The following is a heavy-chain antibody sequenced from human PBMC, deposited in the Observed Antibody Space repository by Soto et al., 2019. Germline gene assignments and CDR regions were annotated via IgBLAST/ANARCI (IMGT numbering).Heavy chain of an antibody. J-gene: IGHJ3*02. CDR1: GFTFSSYA. CDR2: VSYSGSNK. V-gene: IGHV3-30-3*01. Sequence: GGSLRLSCAASGFTFSSYAMHWVRQAPGKGLEWVSIVSYSGSNKYYADSVKGRFTISRDNAKNSLYLQMNSLRAEDTAVYYCAREMTTVTTWAAFDIWGQGTMVTVSS. D-gene: IGHD4-17*01. CDR3: AREMTTVTTWAAFDI.